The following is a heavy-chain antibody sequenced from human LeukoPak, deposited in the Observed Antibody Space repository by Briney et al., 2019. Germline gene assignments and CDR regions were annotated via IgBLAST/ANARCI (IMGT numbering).Heavy chain of an antibody. V-gene: IGHV4-39*01. Sequence: SETLSLACTVSGASINSITYYWGWIRQPPGKGLEWIGSIYYSGSTYYTTSLKSRVTISIDTSKNQFSLKLTSVTAADTAVYYCARYHSTWGLNYWGQGTLVTVSS. CDR1: GASINSITYY. CDR2: IYYSGST. CDR3: ARYHSTWGLNY. J-gene: IGHJ4*02. D-gene: IGHD2-2*01.